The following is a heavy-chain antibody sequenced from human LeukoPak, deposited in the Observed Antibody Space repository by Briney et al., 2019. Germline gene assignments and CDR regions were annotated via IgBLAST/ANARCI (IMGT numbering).Heavy chain of an antibody. D-gene: IGHD1-14*01. J-gene: IGHJ3*02. V-gene: IGHV3-48*03. CDR2: ISSSGSTT. CDR3: ARIDSRRTFDI. CDR1: GFIFSSYE. Sequence: GGSLRLSCAASGFIFSSYEMNWVRQAPGKGLEWLSYISSSGSTTYYADSVKGRFTISRDNAKNSLSLQMNNLRFEGTAVYYCARIDSRRTFDIWGQGTMVTVSS.